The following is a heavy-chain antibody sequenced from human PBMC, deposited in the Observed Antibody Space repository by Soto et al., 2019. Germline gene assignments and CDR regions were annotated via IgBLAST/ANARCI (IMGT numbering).Heavy chain of an antibody. CDR3: ARHYYDSSGYFVYYGKDV. J-gene: IGHJ6*02. CDR2: ISGSGGST. CDR1: GFTFSSYA. D-gene: IGHD3-22*01. Sequence: GGSLRLSCAASGFTFSSYAMSWVRQAPGKGLEWVSAISGSGGSTYYADSVKGRFTISRDNSKNTLYLQMNSLRAEDTAVYYCARHYYDSSGYFVYYGKDVWGQGTTVTVSS. V-gene: IGHV3-23*01.